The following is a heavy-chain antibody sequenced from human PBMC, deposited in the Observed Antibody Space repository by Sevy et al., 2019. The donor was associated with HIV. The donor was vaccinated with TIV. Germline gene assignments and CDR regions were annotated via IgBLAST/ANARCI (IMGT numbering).Heavy chain of an antibody. J-gene: IGHJ3*02. D-gene: IGHD2-15*01. Sequence: GWSLRLSCAASGFTFSSYTMNWVRQAPGKGLEWVSYISTTSIITYYADSVRGRFTISRDNAKNSLYLRMNSLRAEDTAVYYCARDASPYCSGGRCYFDAFDIWGQGTMVTVSS. V-gene: IGHV3-48*01. CDR1: GFTFSSYT. CDR3: ARDASPYCSGGRCYFDAFDI. CDR2: ISTTSIIT.